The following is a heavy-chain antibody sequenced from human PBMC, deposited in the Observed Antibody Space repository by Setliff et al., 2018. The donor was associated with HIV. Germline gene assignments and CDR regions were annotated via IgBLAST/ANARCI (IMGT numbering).Heavy chain of an antibody. CDR1: SGSVNNYW. CDR2: IYYSGST. CDR3: ARLGDYDSSGYSWFDY. J-gene: IGHJ4*02. Sequence: LSLTCNVSSGSVNNYWWTWIRQPPGKGLEWIGYIYYSGSTYYNPSLKSRVTISVDTSKNQFSLMLSSVTAADTAVYYCARLGDYDSSGYSWFDYWGQGTLVTVS. V-gene: IGHV4-59*02. D-gene: IGHD3-22*01.